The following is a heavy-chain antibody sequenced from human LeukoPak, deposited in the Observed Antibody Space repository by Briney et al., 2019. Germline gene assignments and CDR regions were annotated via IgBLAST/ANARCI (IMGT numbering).Heavy chain of an antibody. V-gene: IGHV4-34*01. J-gene: IGHJ4*02. Sequence: SETLSLTCAVYGGSFSGYYWSWIRQPPGKGLEWIGEINHSGSTNYNPSLKSRVTISVDTSKNQFSLKLSSVTAADTAVYCCARGSSGWWGYYFDYWGQGTLVTVSS. CDR2: INHSGST. D-gene: IGHD6-19*01. CDR1: GGSFSGYY. CDR3: ARGSSGWWGYYFDY.